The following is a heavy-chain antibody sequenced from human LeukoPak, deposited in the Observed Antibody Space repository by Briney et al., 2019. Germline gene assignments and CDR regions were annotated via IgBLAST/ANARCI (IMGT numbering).Heavy chain of an antibody. V-gene: IGHV4-31*03. CDR1: GISISDGRYY. Sequence: PSETLSLTCNVSGISISDGRYYWAWIRQRPGRGLEWIGYKYYSGSAKYNPSLKSRLTISIDTPENQFSLHLSSVTAAETAMYYCATPYGSSLSCLDVFNVWGQGRMVTVSS. D-gene: IGHD2-2*01. J-gene: IGHJ3*01. CDR2: KYYSGSA. CDR3: ATPYGSSLSCLDVFNV.